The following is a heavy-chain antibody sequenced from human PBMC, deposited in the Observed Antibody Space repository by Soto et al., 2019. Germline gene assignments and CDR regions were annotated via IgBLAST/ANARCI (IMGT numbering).Heavy chain of an antibody. CDR2: IKPDGSEL. Sequence: RRLSCAASGFIFSSSWMTWVRQAPGKGLEWVANIKPDGSELYYGDSVKGRFTISRDDSKNTLYLQMNSLKTEDTAVYYCTTDPWTGYCSGGSCYYYYYGMDVWGQGTTVTVSS. V-gene: IGHV3-7*03. CDR1: GFIFSSSW. CDR3: TTDPWTGYCSGGSCYYYYYGMDV. J-gene: IGHJ6*02. D-gene: IGHD2-15*01.